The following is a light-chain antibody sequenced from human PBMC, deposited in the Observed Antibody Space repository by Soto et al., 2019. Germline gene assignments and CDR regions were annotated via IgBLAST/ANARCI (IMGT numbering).Light chain of an antibody. J-gene: IGLJ1*01. CDR3: YSYTTSSTYV. CDR1: SSDVGAYNY. V-gene: IGLV2-14*01. CDR2: HVS. Sequence: QSVLTQPASVSGSPGQSLTISCTGTSSDVGAYNYVSWYQQHPAKIPKLMIYHVSNRPSGVSDRFPGSKSGNTASLTFSGLQAEDEADYDCYSYTTSSTYVCGTGTKVTVL.